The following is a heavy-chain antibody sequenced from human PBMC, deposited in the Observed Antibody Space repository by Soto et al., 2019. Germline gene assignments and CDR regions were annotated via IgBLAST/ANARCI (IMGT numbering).Heavy chain of an antibody. D-gene: IGHD5-12*01. CDR2: INPSGGST. CDR3: ARTVAEGYSGYDFCY. CDR1: GYTFTSYY. V-gene: IGHV1-46*01. J-gene: IGHJ4*02. Sequence: QVQLVQSGAEVKKPGASVKVSCKASGYTFTSYYMHWVRQAPGQGLEWMGIINPSGGSTSYAQKFQGRVTMTRDTSTSTVYMELSSLRSEDTAVYYCARTVAEGYSGYDFCYWGQGTLVTVSS.